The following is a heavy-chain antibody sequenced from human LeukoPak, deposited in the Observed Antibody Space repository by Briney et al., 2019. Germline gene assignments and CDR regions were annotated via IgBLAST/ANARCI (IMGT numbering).Heavy chain of an antibody. Sequence: EASVKVSCKASGGTFSSYAISWVRQAPGQGLEWMGIINPSGGSTSYAQKFQGRVTMTRDTSTSTVYMELSSLRSEDTAVYYCARERTPPSGYSSSWYRGRFDYWGQGTLVTVSS. V-gene: IGHV1-46*01. CDR3: ARERTPPSGYSSSWYRGRFDY. D-gene: IGHD6-13*01. CDR1: GGTFSSYA. CDR2: INPSGGST. J-gene: IGHJ4*02.